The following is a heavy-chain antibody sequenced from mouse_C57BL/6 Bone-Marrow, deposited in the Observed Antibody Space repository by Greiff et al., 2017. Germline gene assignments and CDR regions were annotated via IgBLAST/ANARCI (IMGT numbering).Heavy chain of an antibody. V-gene: IGHV14-4*01. CDR1: GFNFNDDY. J-gene: IGHJ2*01. Sequence: VQLQQSGAELVRPGASVKLSCTASGFNFNDDYMHWVKQRPEQGLEWIGWIDPEDGDTEYTAKFKGKATITADTSSSTAYLQLSRLTSEDTAVYYCASYYHDDWGQGATLTVAT. CDR3: ASYYHDD. CDR2: IDPEDGDT.